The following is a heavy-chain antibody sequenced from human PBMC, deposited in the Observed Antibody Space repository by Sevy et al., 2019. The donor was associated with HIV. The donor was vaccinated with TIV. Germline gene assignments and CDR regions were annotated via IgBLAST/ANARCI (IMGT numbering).Heavy chain of an antibody. CDR3: ARGRYGDCFDY. CDR2: ISRSSTSI. CDR1: GFSFGRYN. V-gene: IGHV3-21*04. J-gene: IGHJ4*02. Sequence: GGSLRLSCAASGFSFGRYNMNWVRQAPGKGLEWVSSISRSSTSIYYADSVKGRFTISRDNAKNSLYLQMNSLRAEDTAVYYCARGRYGDCFDYWGQGTLVTVSS. D-gene: IGHD4-17*01.